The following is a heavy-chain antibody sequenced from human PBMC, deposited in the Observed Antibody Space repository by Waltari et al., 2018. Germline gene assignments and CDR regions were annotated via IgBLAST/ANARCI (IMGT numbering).Heavy chain of an antibody. CDR3: VRDRTYDSGGYLGEH. Sequence: QVHLAQSGPEVTKPGASVKVSCKTSGYTFDSYGLSWVRQAPGQGIEWVGWISTDTGSTDYGPSLQGRVSLTTEKSTQSAYMHLWGLRSDDTAVYYCVRDRTYDSGGYLGEHWGQGTLITVSS. J-gene: IGHJ4*02. D-gene: IGHD3-22*01. V-gene: IGHV1-18*01. CDR1: GYTFDSYG. CDR2: ISTDTGST.